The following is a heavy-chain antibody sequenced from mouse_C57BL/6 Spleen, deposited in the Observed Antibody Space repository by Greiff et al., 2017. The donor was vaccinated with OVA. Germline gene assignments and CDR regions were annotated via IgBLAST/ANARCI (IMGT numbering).Heavy chain of an antibody. D-gene: IGHD2-4*01. CDR2: ISGGGGNT. CDR1: GFTFSSYT. V-gene: IGHV5-9*01. CDR3: AAIYDYDWFAY. J-gene: IGHJ3*01. Sequence: EVKLMESGGGLVKPGGSLTLSCAASGFTFSSYTMSWVRQTPVQRLEWVATISGGGGNTYYPDSVKGRFTLSRDNAKNTLYLQMSSLRSEDTALDYCAAIYDYDWFAYWGQGTLVTVSA.